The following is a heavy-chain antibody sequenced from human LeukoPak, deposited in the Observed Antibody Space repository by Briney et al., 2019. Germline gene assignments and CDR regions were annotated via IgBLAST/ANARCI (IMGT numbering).Heavy chain of an antibody. Sequence: GGSLRLSCAASGFTFSSYGMHWVRQAPGEGLEWVAVISYDGSNKYYADSVKGRFTISRDNSKNTLYLQMNSLRAEDTAVYYCAKDGGLTMIVPGGPDYWGQGTLVTVSS. CDR2: ISYDGSNK. CDR3: AKDGGLTMIVPGGPDY. CDR1: GFTFSSYG. D-gene: IGHD3-22*01. V-gene: IGHV3-30*18. J-gene: IGHJ4*02.